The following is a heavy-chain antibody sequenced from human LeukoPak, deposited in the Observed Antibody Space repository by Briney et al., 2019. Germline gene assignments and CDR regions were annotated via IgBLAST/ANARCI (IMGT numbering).Heavy chain of an antibody. J-gene: IGHJ6*03. CDR1: GFTFSNYA. V-gene: IGHV3-23*01. D-gene: IGHD5-24*01. Sequence: GGSLRLSCAASGFTFSNYAMNWVRQAPGKGLEWVSAISGSGGSTYYADSVKGRFTISRDNSKNTLYLQMNSLRAEDTAVYYCAKDERWLQLLVYYYYMDVWGKGTTVTVSS. CDR2: ISGSGGST. CDR3: AKDERWLQLLVYYYYMDV.